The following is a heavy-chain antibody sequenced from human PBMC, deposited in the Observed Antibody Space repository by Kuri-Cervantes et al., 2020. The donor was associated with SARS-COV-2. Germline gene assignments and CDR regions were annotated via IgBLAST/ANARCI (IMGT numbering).Heavy chain of an antibody. Sequence: GSLRLSCTVSVGSISSSSYYWGWIRQPPGKGLEWIGSIYYSGSTNYNPSLKSRVTVSVDTSKNQFSLKLSSVTAADTAVYYCARGGSWYGYWGQGTLVTVSS. CDR3: ARGGSWYGY. V-gene: IGHV4-39*07. J-gene: IGHJ4*02. D-gene: IGHD6-13*01. CDR2: IYYSGST. CDR1: VGSISSSSYY.